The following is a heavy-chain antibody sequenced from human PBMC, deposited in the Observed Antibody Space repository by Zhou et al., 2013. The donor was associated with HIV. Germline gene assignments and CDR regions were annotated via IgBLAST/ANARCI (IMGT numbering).Heavy chain of an antibody. CDR1: GGTFSSYA. Sequence: QVQLVQSGAEVKKPGSSVKVSCKASGGTFSSYAISWVRQAPGQGLEWMGRIIPILGIANYAQKFQGRVTITADKSTSTAYMELSSLRSEDTAVYYCARVRLRFLEWARYYMDVWGKGTTVTVSS. CDR3: ARVRLRFLEWARYYMDV. V-gene: IGHV1-69*04. CDR2: IIPILGIA. D-gene: IGHD3-3*01. J-gene: IGHJ6*03.